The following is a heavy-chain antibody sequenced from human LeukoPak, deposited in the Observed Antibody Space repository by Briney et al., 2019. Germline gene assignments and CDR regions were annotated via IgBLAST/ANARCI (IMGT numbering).Heavy chain of an antibody. Sequence: SETLSLTCTVSGGSISSYYWSWIRQPPGKGLGWIGYIYYSGSTSYNPSLKSRVTISVDTSKNQFSLKLSSVTAADTAVYYCARDKRGPILYWGQGTLVTVSS. D-gene: IGHD5-12*01. V-gene: IGHV4-59*01. CDR2: IYYSGST. CDR3: ARDKRGPILY. J-gene: IGHJ4*02. CDR1: GGSISSYY.